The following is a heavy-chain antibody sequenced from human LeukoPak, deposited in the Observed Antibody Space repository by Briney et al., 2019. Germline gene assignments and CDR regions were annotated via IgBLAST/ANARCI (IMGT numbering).Heavy chain of an antibody. J-gene: IGHJ6*02. Sequence: SETLSLTCTLSGGSISSADYYWSWLRQPPGKGLEWIGYIYYSGSTYYNPSLKSRVTISVDTSKNQFSLKLSTVTAADAAVYYCAGTDSVLRFPFRVWGQGTTVTVSS. V-gene: IGHV4-30-4*01. CDR1: GGSISSADYY. CDR3: AGTDSVLRFPFRV. D-gene: IGHD3-3*01. CDR2: IYYSGST.